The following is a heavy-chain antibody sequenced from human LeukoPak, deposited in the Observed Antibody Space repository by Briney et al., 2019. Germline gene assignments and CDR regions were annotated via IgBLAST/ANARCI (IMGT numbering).Heavy chain of an antibody. CDR1: GFTFTGYY. J-gene: IGHJ4*02. V-gene: IGHV1-2*02. Sequence: ASVTVSCNASGFTFTGYYMHWVRQAPGQGLEWMGWINPNSGGTNYAQKFQGRVTMTRDTSISTAYMELSRLRSDDTAVYYCARDGVDSSADYWGQGTLVTVSS. CDR3: ARDGVDSSADY. CDR2: INPNSGGT. D-gene: IGHD3-22*01.